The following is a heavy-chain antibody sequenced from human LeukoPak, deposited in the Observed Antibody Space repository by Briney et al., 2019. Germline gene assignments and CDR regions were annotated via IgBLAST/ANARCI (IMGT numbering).Heavy chain of an antibody. Sequence: GSLRLSCAASGFTFSSYGMHWVRQAPGKGLEWVAAISYDGSNKYYADSVKGRFTISRDNSKNTLYLQMNSLRAEDTAVYYCAKAYSSSYGMDVWGQGTTVTVSS. V-gene: IGHV3-30*18. CDR3: AKAYSSSYGMDV. D-gene: IGHD6-6*01. CDR2: ISYDGSNK. J-gene: IGHJ6*02. CDR1: GFTFSSYG.